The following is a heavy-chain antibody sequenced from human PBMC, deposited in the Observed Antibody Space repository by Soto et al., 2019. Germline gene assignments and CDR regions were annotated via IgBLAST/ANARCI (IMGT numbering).Heavy chain of an antibody. J-gene: IGHJ3*02. D-gene: IGHD2-2*01. V-gene: IGHV4-34*01. Sequence: NPSETLSLTCAVYGGSFSGYYWTWIRQTPGKGLEWIGEINHSGSTNYMPSLKSRVSISADSSKKQFFLNLTSVTAADTAVYYCARGECSSNYCFTRWALDIWGQGTVVTVSS. CDR2: INHSGST. CDR3: ARGECSSNYCFTRWALDI. CDR1: GGSFSGYY.